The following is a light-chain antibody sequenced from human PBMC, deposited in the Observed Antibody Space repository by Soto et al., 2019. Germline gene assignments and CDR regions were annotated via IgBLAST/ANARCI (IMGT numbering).Light chain of an antibody. CDR2: AAS. CDR3: QQYNNWPPWT. J-gene: IGKJ1*01. CDR1: QSIGSD. V-gene: IGKV3-15*01. Sequence: EIVMTQSPAPLSVSPGERATLSCRASQSIGSDLAWYQQKPGQAPRLLIYAASIRATDFPARFSGSGSGTEFTLAISGLQSDDFAVYFCQQYNNWPPWTFGHGTKVDIK.